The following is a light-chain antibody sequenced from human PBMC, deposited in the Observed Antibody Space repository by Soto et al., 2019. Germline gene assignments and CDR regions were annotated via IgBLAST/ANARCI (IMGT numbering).Light chain of an antibody. Sequence: DIQMTQSPSTLSASVGDRVTITCRASQTLSDYLAWYQQKPGKAPKLLIYRVSTLESGVPSRLSGGGSGTEFSITVSSLQPDDFATYACQQYKSYPWTFGQGTKVEI. V-gene: IGKV1-5*03. J-gene: IGKJ1*01. CDR2: RVS. CDR3: QQYKSYPWT. CDR1: QTLSDY.